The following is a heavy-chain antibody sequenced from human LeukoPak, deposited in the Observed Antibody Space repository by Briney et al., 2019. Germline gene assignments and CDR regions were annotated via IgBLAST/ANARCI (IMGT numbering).Heavy chain of an antibody. D-gene: IGHD1-26*01. CDR2: ISSNGGST. V-gene: IGHV3-64*01. CDR1: GFTFSSYA. CDR3: ARDQVGATGGFGY. Sequence: PGGSLRLSCAASGFTFSSYAMHWVRQAPGKGLEYVSAISSNGGSTYYANSVKGRFTISRDNSKNTLYLQMGSLRAEDMAVYYCARDQVGATGGFGYWGQGTLVTVSS. J-gene: IGHJ4*02.